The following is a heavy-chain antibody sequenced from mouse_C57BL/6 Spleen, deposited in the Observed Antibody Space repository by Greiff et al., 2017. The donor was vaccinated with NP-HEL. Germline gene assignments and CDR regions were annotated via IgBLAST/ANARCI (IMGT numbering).Heavy chain of an antibody. CDR2: INPGSGGT. CDR1: GYAFTNYL. J-gene: IGHJ3*01. CDR3: AREDGNYPFAY. Sequence: QVQLQQSGAELVRPGTSVKVSCKASGYAFTNYLIEWVKQRPGQGLEWIGVINPGSGGTNYNEKFKGKATLTADKSSSTAYMQLSSLTSEDSAVYFCAREDGNYPFAYWGQGTLVTVSA. D-gene: IGHD2-1*01. V-gene: IGHV1-54*01.